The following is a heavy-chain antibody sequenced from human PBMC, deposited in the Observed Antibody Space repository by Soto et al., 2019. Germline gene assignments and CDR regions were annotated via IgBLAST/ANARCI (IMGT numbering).Heavy chain of an antibody. CDR3: ARSYSTSWYIWFDP. V-gene: IGHV1-2*04. D-gene: IGHD6-13*01. J-gene: IGHJ5*02. CDR1: GYTFTGYY. Sequence: QVRLVQSGAEVKKPGASVKVSCKASGYTFTGYYMHWVRQAPGQGLQWMGWINPDTGAINYAQEFQGWVTMTRDTSTNTAYMELSRLRVDDTAIYYCARSYSTSWYIWFDPWGQGTLVTDSS. CDR2: INPDTGAI.